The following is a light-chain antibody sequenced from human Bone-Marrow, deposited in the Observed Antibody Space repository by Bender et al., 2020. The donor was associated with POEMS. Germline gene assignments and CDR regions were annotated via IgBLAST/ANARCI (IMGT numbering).Light chain of an antibody. CDR3: SSCTSTSTLV. J-gene: IGLJ1*01. CDR2: EVS. CDR1: SSDVGGYNY. V-gene: IGLV2-14*01. Sequence: QSALTQSASVSGSPGQSITISCTGTSSDVGGYNYVSWYQQHPGKAPKLMIYEVSYRPSGVSDRFSGYKSGNTASLTISGLQADDEADYYCSSCTSTSTLVFGTGTRVTVL.